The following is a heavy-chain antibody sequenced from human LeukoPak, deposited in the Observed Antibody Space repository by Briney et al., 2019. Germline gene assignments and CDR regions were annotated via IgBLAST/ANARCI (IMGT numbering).Heavy chain of an antibody. CDR1: GYTFTAYY. V-gene: IGHV1-46*01. CDR2: INPIGGSI. Sequence: ASVRVSCKASGYTFTAYYMHGVRQAPGQGLEWMGIINPIGGSITYAQKFQGRVTMTSDTSTSTVYMELSSLRSEDTAVYYCARRNTSSCDYWGQGTLVTVSS. J-gene: IGHJ4*02. CDR3: ARRNTSSCDY. D-gene: IGHD6-13*01.